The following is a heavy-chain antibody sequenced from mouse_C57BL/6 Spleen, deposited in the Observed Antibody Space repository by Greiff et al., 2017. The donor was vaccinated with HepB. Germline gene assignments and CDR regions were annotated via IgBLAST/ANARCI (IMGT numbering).Heavy chain of an antibody. V-gene: IGHV1-55*01. D-gene: IGHD2-1*01. CDR2: IYPGSGST. CDR1: GYTFTSYW. J-gene: IGHJ4*01. CDR3: ARENGNYDYYAMDY. Sequence: QVQLQQPGAELVKPGASVKMSCKASGYTFTSYWITWVKQRPGQGLEWIGDIYPGSGSTNYNEKFKSKATLTVDTSSSTAYMQLSSLTSEDAAVYYCARENGNYDYYAMDYWGQGTSVTVSS.